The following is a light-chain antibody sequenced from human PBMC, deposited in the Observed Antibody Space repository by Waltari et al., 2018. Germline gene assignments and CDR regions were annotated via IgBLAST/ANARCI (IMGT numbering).Light chain of an antibody. Sequence: DIVLTQSPGTLSLSPGDRATLPCRASQTISSNFLAWYQQKRGQAPRLLIYGASSRATGIPDRFSGSGSGTDFTLTITRLEPEDFAVYYCQRYDNSPLTFGGGTKVEIK. J-gene: IGKJ4*01. CDR1: QTISSNF. CDR3: QRYDNSPLT. CDR2: GAS. V-gene: IGKV3-20*01.